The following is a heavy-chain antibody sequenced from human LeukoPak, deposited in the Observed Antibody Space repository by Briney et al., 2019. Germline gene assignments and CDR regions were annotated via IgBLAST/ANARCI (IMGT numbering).Heavy chain of an antibody. V-gene: IGHV3-23*01. J-gene: IGHJ4*02. Sequence: GGSLRLSCAASGFTFSSYAMSWVRQAPGKGLEWVSAISGSGGSTYYADSVKGRFTISRDNSKNTLYLQMNSLRAEDTAVYYCARVVQGYDFWSGYLGYWGQGTLVTVSS. CDR2: ISGSGGST. CDR3: ARVVQGYDFWSGYLGY. CDR1: GFTFSSYA. D-gene: IGHD3-3*01.